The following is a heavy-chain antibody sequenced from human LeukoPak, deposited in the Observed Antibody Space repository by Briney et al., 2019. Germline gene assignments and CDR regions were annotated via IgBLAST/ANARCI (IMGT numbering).Heavy chain of an antibody. J-gene: IGHJ6*03. CDR1: GFTFSSYA. V-gene: IGHV3-30-3*01. CDR3: ASLLPDIVLPKDYYYYMDV. Sequence: GGSLRLSCAASGFTFSSYAMHWVRQAPGKGLEWVAVISYDGSNKYYADSVKGRFTISRDNSKNTLYLQMNSLRSDDTAVYYCASLLPDIVLPKDYYYYMDVWGKGTTVTVSS. D-gene: IGHD2-8*01. CDR2: ISYDGSNK.